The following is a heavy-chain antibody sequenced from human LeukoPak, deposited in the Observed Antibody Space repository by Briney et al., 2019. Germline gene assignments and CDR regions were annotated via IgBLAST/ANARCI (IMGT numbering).Heavy chain of an antibody. D-gene: IGHD6-6*01. V-gene: IGHV3-21*01. CDR1: GFTFSSHA. Sequence: PGGSLRLSCAASGFTFSSHAMSWVRQAPGKGLDWVSSISSSSTYIYYADSVKGRFTISRDDAKNSLYLQMNSLRAEDTAVYYCARDLTSSSTAYFQHWGQGTLVTVSS. CDR2: ISSSSTYI. J-gene: IGHJ1*01. CDR3: ARDLTSSSTAYFQH.